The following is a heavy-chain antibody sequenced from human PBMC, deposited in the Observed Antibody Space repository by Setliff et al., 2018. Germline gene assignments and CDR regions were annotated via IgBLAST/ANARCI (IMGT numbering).Heavy chain of an antibody. J-gene: IGHJ4*02. CDR1: GFTFTDYA. D-gene: IGHD1-7*01. V-gene: IGHV3-23*03. CDR3: AKPRVELRWGFES. CDR2: IYSGDRST. Sequence: PGGSLSLSCAASGFTFTDYAMTWVRQAPGKGLEWVSTIYSGDRSTFYTDSVKGRFIIYRDSSKNTLYMQMSSLRAEDTAVYYCAKPRVELRWGFESWGQGTLVTVSS.